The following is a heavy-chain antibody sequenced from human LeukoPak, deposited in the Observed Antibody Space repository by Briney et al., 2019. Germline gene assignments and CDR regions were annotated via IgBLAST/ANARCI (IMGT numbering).Heavy chain of an antibody. CDR3: ARGSEGDSSSWHSFGWFDP. Sequence: ASVKVSCKAPGYTFTGYYMHWVRQAPGQGLEWMGWINPNSGGTNYAQKFQGRVTMTRDTSISTAYMELSRLRSDDTAVYYCARGSEGDSSSWHSFGWFDPWGQGTLVTVSS. CDR2: INPNSGGT. CDR1: GYTFTGYY. V-gene: IGHV1-2*02. J-gene: IGHJ5*02. D-gene: IGHD6-13*01.